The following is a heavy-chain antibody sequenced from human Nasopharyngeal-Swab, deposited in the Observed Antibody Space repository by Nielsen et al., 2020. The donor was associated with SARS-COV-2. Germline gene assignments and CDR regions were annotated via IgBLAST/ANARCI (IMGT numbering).Heavy chain of an antibody. CDR2: IKQDGSEK. CDR3: ARDRGDGYNLYYFDY. J-gene: IGHJ4*02. V-gene: IGHV3-7*01. Sequence: GGSLRLSCAASGFTFSSYWMSWVRQAPGKGLEWVANIKQDGSEKYYVDSVKGRFTISRDNSKNTLYLQMNSLRAEDTAVYYCARDRGDGYNLYYFDYWGQGTLVTVSS. CDR1: GFTFSSYW. D-gene: IGHD5-24*01.